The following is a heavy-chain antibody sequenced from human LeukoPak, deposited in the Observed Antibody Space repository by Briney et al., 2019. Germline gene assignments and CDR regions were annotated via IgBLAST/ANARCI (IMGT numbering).Heavy chain of an antibody. CDR2: ISSSGSTI. D-gene: IGHD3-10*01. CDR3: AKDSAFYYIDV. V-gene: IGHV3-48*03. Sequence: TGGSLRLSCAASGCTFSSYEMNWVRQAPGKGLEWVSYISSSGSTIYYADSVKGRFTISRDNSKNTLYLQMNSLKGDDTAVYYCAKDSAFYYIDVWGKGTTVIISS. J-gene: IGHJ6*03. CDR1: GCTFSSYE.